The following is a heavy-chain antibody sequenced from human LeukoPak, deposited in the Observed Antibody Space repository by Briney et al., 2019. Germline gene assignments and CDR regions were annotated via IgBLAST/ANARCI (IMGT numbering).Heavy chain of an antibody. D-gene: IGHD6-13*01. Sequence: SQTLSLTCTVSGGSISSGDYYWSWIRQPPGKGLEWIGYIYYSGSTYYNPSLKSRVTISVDTSKNQFSLKLSSVTAADTAVYYCARKVSIEGAAAGTAEYFQHWGQGTLVTVSS. V-gene: IGHV4-30-4*08. J-gene: IGHJ1*01. CDR2: IYYSGST. CDR3: ARKVSIEGAAAGTAEYFQH. CDR1: GGSISSGDYY.